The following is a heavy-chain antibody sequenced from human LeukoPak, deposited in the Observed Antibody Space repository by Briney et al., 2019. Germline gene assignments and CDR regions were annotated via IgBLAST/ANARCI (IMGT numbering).Heavy chain of an antibody. D-gene: IGHD2-15*01. CDR1: GFTFSSYG. V-gene: IGHV3-30*02. J-gene: IGHJ3*02. CDR3: AKDGGYSRAFDI. CDR2: IRYDGSNK. Sequence: PGGSLRLSCAASGFTFSSYGIHWVRQAPGKGLEWVAFIRYDGSNKYYADSVKGRFTISRDNSKNTLYLQMNSLRAEDTAVYYCAKDGGYSRAFDIWGQGTMVTVSS.